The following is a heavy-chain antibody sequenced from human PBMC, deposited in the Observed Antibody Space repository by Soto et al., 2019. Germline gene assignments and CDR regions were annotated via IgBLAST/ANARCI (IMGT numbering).Heavy chain of an antibody. CDR2: IYYSGST. Sequence: PSETLSLTCTVSGGSISSYYWSWIRQPPGKGLEWIGYIYYSGSTNYNPSLKSRVTISVDTSKNQFSLKLSSVTAADTAVYYCARKRVVPAAMEGYYYYYMDVWGKGTTVTVSS. V-gene: IGHV4-59*01. J-gene: IGHJ6*03. CDR1: GGSISSYY. CDR3: ARKRVVPAAMEGYYYYYMDV. D-gene: IGHD2-2*01.